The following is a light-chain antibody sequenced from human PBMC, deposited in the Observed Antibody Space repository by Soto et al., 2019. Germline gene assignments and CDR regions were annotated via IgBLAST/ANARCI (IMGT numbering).Light chain of an antibody. Sequence: IAITQSPATPSVSPGDRATLSCRASQSLSTNLAWYQQKPGQAPRLLIYGAFNRATGIPARFSGSGSGTEFTLTISSLQSEDFAVYYCQQYNNWWTFGQGTRVEIK. CDR2: GAF. V-gene: IGKV3-15*01. CDR1: QSLSTN. J-gene: IGKJ1*01. CDR3: QQYNNWWT.